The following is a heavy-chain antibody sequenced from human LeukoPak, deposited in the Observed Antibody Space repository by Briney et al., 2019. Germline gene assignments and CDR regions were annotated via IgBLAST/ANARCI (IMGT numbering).Heavy chain of an antibody. CDR2: ISAYNGNT. D-gene: IGHD4-23*01. J-gene: IGHJ4*02. CDR3: ARDYYGGNLPLDY. Sequence: ASVKVSCKASGYTFTSYGNSWVRQAPGQGLEWMGWISAYNGNTNYAQKFQGRVTITTDESTSTAYMELSSLRSEDTAVYYCARDYYGGNLPLDYWGQGTLVTVSS. V-gene: IGHV1-18*01. CDR1: GYTFTSYG.